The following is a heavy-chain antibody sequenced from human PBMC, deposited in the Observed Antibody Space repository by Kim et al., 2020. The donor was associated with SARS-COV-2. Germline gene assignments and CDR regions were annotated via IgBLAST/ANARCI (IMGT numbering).Heavy chain of an antibody. V-gene: IGHV3-23*01. CDR1: GFTFSSYA. CDR3: AKAGYSGYDYMGYYFDY. CDR2: ISGSGGST. Sequence: GGSLRLSCAASGFTFSSYAMSWVRQAPGKGLEWVSAISGSGGSTYYADSVKGRFTISRDNSKNTLYLQMNSLRAEDTAVYYCAKAGYSGYDYMGYYFDYWGEGTLVTVSS. D-gene: IGHD5-12*01. J-gene: IGHJ4*02.